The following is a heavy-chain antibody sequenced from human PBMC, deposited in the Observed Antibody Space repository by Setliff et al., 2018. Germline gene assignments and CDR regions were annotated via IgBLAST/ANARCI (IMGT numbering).Heavy chain of an antibody. Sequence: SETLSLTCTVTGGSINSGPYYWTWIRQSAGKGLEWIGYIHYSGTTYYNPSLKSPVTISVDTSKSQFSLSLYSVTVADTAVYYCARGQPRWFDPWGPGTLVTVSS. J-gene: IGHJ5*02. CDR1: GGSINSGPYY. CDR2: IHYSGTT. CDR3: ARGQPRWFDP. V-gene: IGHV4-31*01.